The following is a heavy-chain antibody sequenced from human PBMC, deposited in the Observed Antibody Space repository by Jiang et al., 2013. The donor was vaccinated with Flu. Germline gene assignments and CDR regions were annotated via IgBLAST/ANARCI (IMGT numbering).Heavy chain of an antibody. V-gene: IGHV1-2*02. D-gene: IGHD3-22*01. J-gene: IGHJ1*01. Sequence: GAEVKKPGASVKVSCKASGYTFTGYFIHWVRQAPGQGLEWMGWISPNSGGTKYAEKFQGRVTMTRDTSISTAYMELSRLRSDDTAVYYCARHSYYDNEEYLHYWGQGTLVTVSS. CDR2: ISPNSGGT. CDR1: GYTFTGYF. CDR3: ARHSYYDNEEYLHY.